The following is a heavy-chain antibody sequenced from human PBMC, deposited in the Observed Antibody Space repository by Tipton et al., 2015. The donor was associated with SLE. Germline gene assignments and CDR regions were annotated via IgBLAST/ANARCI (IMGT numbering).Heavy chain of an antibody. D-gene: IGHD6-19*01. CDR2: ISGSGGST. CDR1: GFTFSSYA. Sequence: SLRLSCAASGFTFSSYAMSWVRQAPGKGLEWVSAISGSGGSTYYADSVKGRFTISRDNSKNTLYLQMNSLRAEDTAVYYCARAPRYSSGYYYYMDVWGKGTTVTVSS. CDR3: ARAPRYSSGYYYYMDV. J-gene: IGHJ6*03. V-gene: IGHV3-23*01.